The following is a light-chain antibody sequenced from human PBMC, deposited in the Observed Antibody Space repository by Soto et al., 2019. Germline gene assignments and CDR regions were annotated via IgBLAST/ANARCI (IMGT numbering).Light chain of an antibody. J-gene: IGKJ2*01. CDR2: AAS. V-gene: IGKV1-39*01. CDR1: QSISSY. CDR3: QQSYSTPYT. Sequence: DIQMTQSPSSLSASVGDRVTITCRARQSISSYLNWYQQKPGKAPKLLIYAASSLQSGVPSRFSGSGSGTDSTLTISSLQPEDFATYYCQQSYSTPYTFGQGTKLEIK.